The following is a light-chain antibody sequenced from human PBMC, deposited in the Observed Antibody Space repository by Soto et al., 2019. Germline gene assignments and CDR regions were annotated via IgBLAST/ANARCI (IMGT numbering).Light chain of an antibody. J-gene: IGKJ4*01. CDR3: QQYNNWPLT. CDR2: GAS. CDR1: QSVSSN. V-gene: IGKV3-15*01. Sequence: EIEMTQSPATLSVSPGERTTLSCRASQSVSSNLAWYQQKPGQAPGLLIYGASTRATGIPARFSGSGSGTEFTLTISSLQSEDFAVYYCQQYNNWPLTFGGGTKVDI.